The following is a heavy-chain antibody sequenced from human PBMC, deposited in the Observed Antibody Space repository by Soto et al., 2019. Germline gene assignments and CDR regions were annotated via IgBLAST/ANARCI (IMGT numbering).Heavy chain of an antibody. CDR1: GGTFSSYA. D-gene: IGHD2-15*01. CDR2: IIPIFGTA. J-gene: IGHJ6*02. CDR3: ASGYCSGGSCYSAYYYGMDV. Sequence: QVQLVQSGAEVKKPGSSVKVSCKASGGTFSSYAISWVRQAPGQGLEWMGGIIPIFGTANYAQKFQGRVTITADESTSTAYMELSSLRSEDTAVYYCASGYCSGGSCYSAYYYGMDVWGQGTTVTVSS. V-gene: IGHV1-69*12.